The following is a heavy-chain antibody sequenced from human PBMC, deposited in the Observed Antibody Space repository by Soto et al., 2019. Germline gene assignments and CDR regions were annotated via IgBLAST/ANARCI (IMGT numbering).Heavy chain of an antibody. V-gene: IGHV1-2*04. Sequence: SVKVSCKASGYTFTGYYMHWVRQAPGQGLEWMGWINPNSGGTNYAQKFQGWVTMTRDTSISTAYMELSRLRSDDTAVYYCARSPTDNWNDVADDFEIWGQGTMVTFSS. CDR1: GYTFTGYY. J-gene: IGHJ3*02. CDR3: ARSPTDNWNDVADDFEI. CDR2: INPNSGGT. D-gene: IGHD1-1*01.